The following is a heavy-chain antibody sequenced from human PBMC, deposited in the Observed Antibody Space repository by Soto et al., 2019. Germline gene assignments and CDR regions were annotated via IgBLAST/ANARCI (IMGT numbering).Heavy chain of an antibody. CDR2: INHSGST. CDR1: GGSFSGDY. J-gene: IGHJ3*02. Sequence: QVQLQQWGAGLLKPSETLSLTCAVYGGSFSGDYWSWIRQPPGKGLEWIGEINHSGSTNYNPSLKSRVTXLLXTXTNQFSLKLSSVTAADTAVYYCARGGAAAAKTAFDIWGQGTMVTVSS. V-gene: IGHV4-34*01. D-gene: IGHD2-2*01. CDR3: ARGGAAAAKTAFDI.